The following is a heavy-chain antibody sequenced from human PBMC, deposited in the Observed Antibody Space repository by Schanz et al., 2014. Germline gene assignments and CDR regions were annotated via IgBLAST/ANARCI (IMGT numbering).Heavy chain of an antibody. D-gene: IGHD3-22*01. J-gene: IGHJ4*02. CDR3: ARSNYYDNSDYYNSFDY. V-gene: IGHV3-33*01. CDR1: GFTFSSYG. CDR2: VGDTGTTK. Sequence: QVQLVESGGGVVQPGRSLRLSCAASGFTFSSYGMHWVRQAPGKGLEWVAVVGDTGTTKFYADSVKGRLTVSRDNSKNALYLQMNSLRAEDTAVYYCARSNYYDNSDYYNSFDYWGQGTLVTVSS.